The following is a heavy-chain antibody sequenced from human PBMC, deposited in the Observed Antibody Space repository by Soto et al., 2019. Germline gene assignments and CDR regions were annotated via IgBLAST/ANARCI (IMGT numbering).Heavy chain of an antibody. CDR2: INPSGGST. Sequence: ASVKVSCKASGYTFTSYYMHWVRQAPGQGLEWMGIINPSGGSTSYAQKFQGRVTMTRDTSTSTVYMELSSLRSEDTAVYYCARVSYHRRDHTPFDYWGQGTLVTVSS. CDR1: GYTFTSYY. J-gene: IGHJ4*02. CDR3: ARVSYHRRDHTPFDY. V-gene: IGHV1-46*03. D-gene: IGHD2-21*01.